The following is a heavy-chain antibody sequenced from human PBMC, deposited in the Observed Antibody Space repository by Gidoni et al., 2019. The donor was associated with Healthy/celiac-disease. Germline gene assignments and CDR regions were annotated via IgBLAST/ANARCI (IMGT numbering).Heavy chain of an antibody. CDR3: AIEGRGLYDPIDY. CDR2: INPRGGST. V-gene: IGHV1-46*01. D-gene: IGHD3-10*01. J-gene: IGHJ4*02. Sequence: QVQLVQSGAEVKKPGASVKVSCKASGYTFTSYYMHWVRQAPGQGLGWMGIINPRGGSTSSARNFQGEVTMTRATSPSTFYMELGSLRSEDTAVYSCAIEGRGLYDPIDYWGQGTLVTVSS. CDR1: GYTFTSYY.